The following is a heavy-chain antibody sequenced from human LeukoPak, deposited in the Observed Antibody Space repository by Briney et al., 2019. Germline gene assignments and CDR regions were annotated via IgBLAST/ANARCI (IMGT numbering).Heavy chain of an antibody. Sequence: PGGSLRLSCAASGVTFSSYGMHWVRQAPGKGLEWVAVIWYDGSNKYYADSVKGRFTISRDNSKNTLYLQMNSLRAEDTAVYYCARERGPYYDFCGGYYYYDYYGMDVWGQGTTVTVSS. CDR3: ARERGPYYDFCGGYYYYDYYGMDV. V-gene: IGHV3-33*01. D-gene: IGHD3-3*01. CDR1: GVTFSSYG. J-gene: IGHJ6*02. CDR2: IWYDGSNK.